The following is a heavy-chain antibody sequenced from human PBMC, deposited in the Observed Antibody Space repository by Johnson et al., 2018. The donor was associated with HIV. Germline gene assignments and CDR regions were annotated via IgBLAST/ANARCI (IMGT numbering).Heavy chain of an antibody. V-gene: IGHV3-15*01. Sequence: VQLVESGGGLVKPGGSLRLSCAASGFTFSNAWMSWVRQAPGKGLEWVGRIKSKTDGGTTDYAAPVKGRFTISRDDSKNTLYLQMNSLKTEDTAVYYCTTDLLGGYYGGNWTYDAFDIWGQGTMVTVSS. D-gene: IGHD4-23*01. CDR3: TTDLLGGYYGGNWTYDAFDI. CDR2: IKSKTDGGTT. CDR1: GFTFSNAW. J-gene: IGHJ3*02.